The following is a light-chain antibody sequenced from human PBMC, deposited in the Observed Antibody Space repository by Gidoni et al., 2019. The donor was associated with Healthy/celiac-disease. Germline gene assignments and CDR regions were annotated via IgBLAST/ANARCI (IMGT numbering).Light chain of an antibody. CDR3: QAWDSSTVV. CDR2: QDS. J-gene: IGLJ2*01. V-gene: IGLV3-1*01. CDR1: KLGDKY. Sequence: SYELTQPPSVSVSPGQTASITCSGDKLGDKYACWYQQKPGQSPVLVIYQDSKRPSGIPERFTGSNSGNTATLPISGTQAMGEADYYCQAWDSSTVVFGGGTKLTVL.